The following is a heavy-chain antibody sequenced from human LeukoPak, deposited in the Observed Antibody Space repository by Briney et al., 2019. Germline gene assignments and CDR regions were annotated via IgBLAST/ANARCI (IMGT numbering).Heavy chain of an antibody. J-gene: IGHJ4*02. CDR1: GYIFSDYY. Sequence: GASVKVSCKASGYIFSDYYMHWVRQAPGQGLEWLGWINPKSGAADYAQQFRGRVTMTTDTSTSTAYMELRSLRSDDTAVYYCARGVDDYYDSSGLIVYWGQGTLVTVSS. V-gene: IGHV1-2*02. CDR2: INPKSGAA. D-gene: IGHD3-22*01. CDR3: ARGVDDYYDSSGLIVY.